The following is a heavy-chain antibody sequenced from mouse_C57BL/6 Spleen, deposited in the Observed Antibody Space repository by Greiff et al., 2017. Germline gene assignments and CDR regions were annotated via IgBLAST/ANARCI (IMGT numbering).Heavy chain of an antibody. D-gene: IGHD2-12*01. CDR2: FYPGSGSI. J-gene: IGHJ4*01. V-gene: IGHV1-62-2*01. CDR3: ARHGLLYGMDY. Sequence: VKLQESGAELVKPGASVKLSCQASGYTFTEYTIHWVKQRSGQGLGWIGWFYPGSGSIKYNEQFKDKATLTADKSTSTVYIELSRLTSEDSAVYCCARHGLLYGMDYWGQGTSVTVSS. CDR1: GYTFTEYT.